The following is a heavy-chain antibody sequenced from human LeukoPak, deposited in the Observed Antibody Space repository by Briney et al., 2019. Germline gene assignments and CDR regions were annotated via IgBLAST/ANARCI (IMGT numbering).Heavy chain of an antibody. D-gene: IGHD4-17*01. CDR2: INTNTGNP. CDR1: GYTFTSYA. CDR3: ATDLPALDYGDYGGAFDI. V-gene: IGHV7-4-1*02. J-gene: IGHJ3*02. Sequence: ASVKVSCKASGYTFTSYAMNWVRQAPGQGLEWMGWINTNTGNPTYAQGFTGRFVFSLDTSVSTAYLQISSLKAEDTAVYYCATDLPALDYGDYGGAFDIWGQGTMVTVSS.